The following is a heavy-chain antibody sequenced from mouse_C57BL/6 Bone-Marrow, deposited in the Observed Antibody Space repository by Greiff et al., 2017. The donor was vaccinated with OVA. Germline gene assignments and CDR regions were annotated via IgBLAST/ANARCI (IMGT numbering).Heavy chain of an antibody. CDR2: IRSNSSNYAT. CDR1: GFTFNTYA. J-gene: IGHJ2*01. D-gene: IGHD2-3*01. CDR3: VMWGDGYYIDY. Sequence: EVHLVESGGGLVKPKGSLKLSCAASGFTFNTYAMHWVRQAPGKGLEWVARIRSNSSNYATYYADYVQDRFTISKDDSPSLLYLQMDDLKPETTAMCCRVMWGDGYYIDYWGQGTTLTLSS. V-gene: IGHV10-3*01.